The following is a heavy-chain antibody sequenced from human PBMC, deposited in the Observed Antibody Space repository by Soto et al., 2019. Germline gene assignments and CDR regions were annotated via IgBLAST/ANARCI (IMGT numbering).Heavy chain of an antibody. V-gene: IGHV1-69*13. D-gene: IGHD2-15*01. CDR1: GVTFSSYA. J-gene: IGHJ6*02. Sequence: SVKVSCKASGVTFSSYAISWVRPAPVRGLEWMGGIIPIFGTANYAQKFQGRVTITAEESTSTAYMELSSLRSEDTAVYYCASDGRGVLRYCYYGMDVWGQGPTVTVSS. CDR3: ASDGRGVLRYCYYGMDV. CDR2: IIPIFGTA.